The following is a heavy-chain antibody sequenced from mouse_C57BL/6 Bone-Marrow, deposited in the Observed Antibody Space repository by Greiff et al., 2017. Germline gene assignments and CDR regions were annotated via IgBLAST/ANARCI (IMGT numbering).Heavy chain of an antibody. CDR1: GYTFTDYY. J-gene: IGHJ4*01. D-gene: IGHD4-1*02. Sequence: EVQLQQSGPELVKPGASVKISCKASGYTFTDYYMNWVKQSHGKSLEWIGDINPNNGGTSYNQKFKGKATLTVDKSSSSAYMERRSLTSEDSAVYYCASLNWNYDAMDYWGQGTSVTVSS. V-gene: IGHV1-26*01. CDR2: INPNNGGT. CDR3: ASLNWNYDAMDY.